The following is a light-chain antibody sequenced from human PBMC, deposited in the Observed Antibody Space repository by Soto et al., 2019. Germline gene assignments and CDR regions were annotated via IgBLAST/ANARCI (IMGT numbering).Light chain of an antibody. Sequence: DIQMTQSPSTLSGSVGDRVTITCRASQSISVWLAWYQQKAGKAPNLLIYKASRLESGVPSRFSGSGSETEFTLTISGLQPGDSATYDCQQYNSYSPTFGQGTKVDIK. CDR2: KAS. V-gene: IGKV1-5*03. J-gene: IGKJ1*01. CDR1: QSISVW. CDR3: QQYNSYSPT.